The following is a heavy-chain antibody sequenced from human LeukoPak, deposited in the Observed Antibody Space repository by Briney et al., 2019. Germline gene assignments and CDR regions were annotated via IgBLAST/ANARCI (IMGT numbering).Heavy chain of an antibody. CDR3: TRDQSSYTVVTLRSDY. V-gene: IGHV3-21*01. Sequence: GGSLRLSCAASGFTFSSYSMNWIRQAPGKGLEWVSSISSDSTHLYYGDSVKGRFTISRDNAKNSLYLQVNSLRAEDTAMYYCTRDQSSYTVVTLRSDYWGQGTLVTVSS. J-gene: IGHJ4*02. D-gene: IGHD4-23*01. CDR2: ISSDSTHL. CDR1: GFTFSSYS.